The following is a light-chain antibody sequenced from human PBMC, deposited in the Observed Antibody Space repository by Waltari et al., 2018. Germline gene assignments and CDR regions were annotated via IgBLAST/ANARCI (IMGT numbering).Light chain of an antibody. CDR3: SSYTSSSTV. CDR2: EVS. V-gene: IGLV2-14*01. Sequence: QSALTPPAPVSGSPGQSLTTPCTRTRSDVGGYHYVSWYQQHPGKSPKLMIYEVSNRPSGVSNRFSGSKSGNTASLTISGLQAEDEADYYCSSYTSSSTVFGTGTKVTVL. J-gene: IGLJ1*01. CDR1: RSDVGGYHY.